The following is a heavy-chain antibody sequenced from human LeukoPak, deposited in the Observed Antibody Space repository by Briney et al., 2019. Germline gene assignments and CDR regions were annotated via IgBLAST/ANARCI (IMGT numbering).Heavy chain of an antibody. D-gene: IGHD3-10*01. Sequence: SETLSLTCTVSGGSISSSSYYWGWIRQPPGKGLEWIGSIYYSGSTYYNPSLKSRVTISVDTSKNQFSLKLSSVTAADTAVYYCARDRFGGFDYWGQGTLVTVYS. CDR2: IYYSGST. CDR1: GGSISSSSYY. J-gene: IGHJ4*02. CDR3: ARDRFGGFDY. V-gene: IGHV4-39*02.